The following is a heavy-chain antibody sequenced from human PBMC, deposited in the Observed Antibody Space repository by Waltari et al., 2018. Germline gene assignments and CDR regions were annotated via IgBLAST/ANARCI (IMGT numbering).Heavy chain of an antibody. D-gene: IGHD3-16*01. V-gene: IGHV3-74*01. J-gene: IGHJ4*02. Sequence: EVQLVESGGGLVQPGGSLRLSCAASGFTFSGHWMHWVRQAPGKGLVWVSSSNREGSSTSYADFVKGRFTISRDNAKNTLYLQMNSLRAEDTAVYYCARNSKDWRSDGGLDYWGQGTLVTVSS. CDR1: GFTFSGHW. CDR3: ARNSKDWRSDGGLDY. CDR2: SNREGSST.